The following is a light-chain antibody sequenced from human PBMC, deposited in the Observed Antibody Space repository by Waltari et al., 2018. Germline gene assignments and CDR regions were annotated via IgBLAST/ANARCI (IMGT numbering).Light chain of an antibody. J-gene: IGKJ5*01. CDR1: EDITNY. CDR2: EAS. Sequence: DIQMTQSPSSLSASVGDRVTITCQATEDITNYLNWYQQKPGNAPKLLIYEASNLETGVPSRFSGSGSGTDFTFAISSLQPEDVATYYCQQYHDLPTFGQGTRLEIK. V-gene: IGKV1-33*01. CDR3: QQYHDLPT.